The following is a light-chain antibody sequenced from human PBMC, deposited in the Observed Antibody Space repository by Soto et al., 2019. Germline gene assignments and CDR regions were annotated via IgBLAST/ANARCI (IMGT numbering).Light chain of an antibody. J-gene: IGLJ1*01. Sequence: QSALTQPPSASGSLGQSVTIPCTGTSSDVGGYDHASWYQQHPGKAPKLMIYEVTKRPAGVPDRFSGSKSGNTASLTVSGLQAEDEADYYCSSDAGNYNYVFGTGTKVTVL. CDR3: SSDAGNYNYV. V-gene: IGLV2-8*01. CDR1: SSDVGGYDH. CDR2: EVT.